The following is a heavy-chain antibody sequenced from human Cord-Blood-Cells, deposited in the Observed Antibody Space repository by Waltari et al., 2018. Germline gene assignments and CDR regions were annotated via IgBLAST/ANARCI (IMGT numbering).Heavy chain of an antibody. Sequence: EVQLVESGGGLVKPGGSLRLSCAASGFTFSSYSMNWVRQAPGKGLGWVSSISSSSSYIYYADSVKGRFTSSRDNAKNSLYLQMNSLRAEDTAVYYCARDFKPWYFDLWGRDTLVTVSS. CDR1: GFTFSSYS. CDR3: ARDFKPWYFDL. J-gene: IGHJ2*01. CDR2: ISSSSSYI. V-gene: IGHV3-21*01.